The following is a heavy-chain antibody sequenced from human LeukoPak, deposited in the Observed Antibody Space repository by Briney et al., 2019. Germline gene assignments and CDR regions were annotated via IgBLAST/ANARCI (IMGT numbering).Heavy chain of an antibody. V-gene: IGHV1-24*01. CDR2: FDPEDGET. J-gene: IGHJ6*04. D-gene: IGHD3-10*01. Sequence: ASVKVSCKVSGYTLTELSMHWVRQAPGKGLEWMGGFDPEDGETIYAQKFQGRVTMTEDTSTDKAYMELSSLRSEDTAVYYCATAGSLIYYGSGSYLVDVWGKGATVTVSS. CDR1: GYTLTELS. CDR3: ATAGSLIYYGSGSYLVDV.